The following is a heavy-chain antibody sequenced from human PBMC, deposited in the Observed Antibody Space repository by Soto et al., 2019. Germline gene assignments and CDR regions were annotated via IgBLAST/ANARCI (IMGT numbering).Heavy chain of an antibody. J-gene: IGHJ6*02. V-gene: IGHV5-51*01. CDR1: GYSFSSYW. Sequence: GESLKISCKGSGYSFSSYWIGWVRHMPGKGLEWMGIIYPGDSDIRYSPSFQGQVTISADKSISTAYLQWSSLKASDTAMYYCATDTARTYYYYAMDVWGQGTTVTVSS. D-gene: IGHD5-18*01. CDR3: ATDTARTYYYYAMDV. CDR2: IYPGDSDI.